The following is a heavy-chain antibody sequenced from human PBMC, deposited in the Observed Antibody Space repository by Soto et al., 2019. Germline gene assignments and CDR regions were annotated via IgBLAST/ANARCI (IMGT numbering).Heavy chain of an antibody. V-gene: IGHV1-69*01. J-gene: IGHJ4*02. CDR2: IIPVSGAA. CDR1: GGTFGSYA. D-gene: IGHD2-2*01. CDR3: ATAWGCRSTSCTLGY. Sequence: QVQLVQSGAEVKKPGSSVKVSCKASGGTFGSYAFSWVRQAPGQGLEWMGGIIPVSGAAHYAQKFQGRVTSTAVQSTSTDYMERSSLSSQATAVYYCATAWGCRSTSCTLGYWGQGPRVIVSS.